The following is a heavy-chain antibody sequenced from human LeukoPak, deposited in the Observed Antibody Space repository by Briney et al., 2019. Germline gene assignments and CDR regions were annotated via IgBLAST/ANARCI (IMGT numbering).Heavy chain of an antibody. CDR3: ARLVPAAKNYYYGMDV. D-gene: IGHD2-2*01. Sequence: PSETLSLTCTVSGGSISSYYWSWIRQPPGKGLEWIGHIYYSGSTNYNPSLKSRVTISVDTSKNQFSLKLSSVTAADTAVYYCARLVPAAKNYYYGMDVWGKGTTVTVSS. CDR2: IYYSGST. CDR1: GGSISSYY. V-gene: IGHV4-59*01. J-gene: IGHJ6*04.